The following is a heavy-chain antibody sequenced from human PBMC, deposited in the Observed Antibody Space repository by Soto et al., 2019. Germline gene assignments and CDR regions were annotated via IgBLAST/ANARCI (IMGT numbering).Heavy chain of an antibody. Sequence: QVQLQESGPGLVKPSQTLSFTCTVSGDSINTPHYYWSWIRQPPGKGLEWIGYIYYSGSTYYNPSLKSRVTISVDMLKHQFALKLTSVTAADTAVYYCARGYYYDSSPWPPGEWGQGTLVSVSS. CDR3: ARGYYYDSSPWPPGE. J-gene: IGHJ4*02. CDR2: IYYSGST. CDR1: GDSINTPHYY. D-gene: IGHD3-22*01. V-gene: IGHV4-30-4*01.